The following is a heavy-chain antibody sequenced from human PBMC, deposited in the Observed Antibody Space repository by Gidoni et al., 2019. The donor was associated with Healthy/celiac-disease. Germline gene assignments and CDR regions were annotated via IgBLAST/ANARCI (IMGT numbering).Heavy chain of an antibody. D-gene: IGHD4-17*01. CDR1: GFTFSSYG. CDR2: ISYDGSNK. Sequence: QVQLVESGGGVVQPGRSLRLSCAASGFTFSSYGMHWVRQAPGKGLEWVAVISYDGSNKYYADSVKGRFTISRDNSKNTLYLQMNSLRAEDTAVYYCAKDFGDYGDFDLDYWGQGTLVTVSS. CDR3: AKDFGDYGDFDLDY. J-gene: IGHJ4*02. V-gene: IGHV3-30*18.